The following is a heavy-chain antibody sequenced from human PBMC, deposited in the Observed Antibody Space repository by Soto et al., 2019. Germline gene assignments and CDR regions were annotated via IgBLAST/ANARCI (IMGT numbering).Heavy chain of an antibody. D-gene: IGHD3-3*01. CDR1: GGTFSSYA. CDR3: ATSITIFGVVITVDYYYYGMDV. CDR2: IIPIFGTA. J-gene: IGHJ6*02. Sequence: SVKVSCKASGGTFSSYAISWVRQAPGQGLEWMGGIIPIFGTANYAQKFQGRVTITADESTSTAYMELSSLRSEDAAVYYCATSITIFGVVITVDYYYYGMDVWGQGTTVTVSS. V-gene: IGHV1-69*13.